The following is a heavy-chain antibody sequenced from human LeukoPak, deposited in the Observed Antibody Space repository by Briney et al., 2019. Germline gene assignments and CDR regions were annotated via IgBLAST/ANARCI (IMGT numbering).Heavy chain of an antibody. V-gene: IGHV3-7*01. CDR3: ARVGGFYYYMDV. Sequence: PGGSLRLSCAASGFTFSSYRMNWARQAPGKGLEWVANIKQDGSEKYYVDSVKGRFTISRDNAKNSLYLQMNSLRAEDTAVYYCARVGGFYYYMDVWGKGTTVTVSS. D-gene: IGHD2-15*01. CDR1: GFTFSSYR. J-gene: IGHJ6*03. CDR2: IKQDGSEK.